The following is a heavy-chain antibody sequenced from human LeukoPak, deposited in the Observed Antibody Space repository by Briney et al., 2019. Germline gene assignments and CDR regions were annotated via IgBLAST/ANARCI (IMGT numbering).Heavy chain of an antibody. J-gene: IGHJ5*02. CDR3: ARDSGTTGEVKFDP. V-gene: IGHV4-59*01. CDR2: IYYSGST. D-gene: IGHD3-10*01. Sequence: SETLSLTCTVSGVSISSYYWSWIRQPPGKGLEWIGYIYYSGSTNYNPSLKSRVTISVDTSMNQFSLKLSSVTAADTAVYYCARDSGTTGEVKFDPWGQGTLVTVSS. CDR1: GVSISSYY.